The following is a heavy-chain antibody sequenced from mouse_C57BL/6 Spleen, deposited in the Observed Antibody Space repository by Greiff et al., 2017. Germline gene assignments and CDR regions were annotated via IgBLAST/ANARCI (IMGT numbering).Heavy chain of an antibody. D-gene: IGHD1-1*01. CDR2: IDPEDGDT. CDR1: GFNIKDYY. V-gene: IGHV14-1*01. J-gene: IGHJ4*01. CDR3: TTVLYYSSTYAMDY. Sequence: VLLMESGAELVRPGASVTLSCTASGFNIKDYYMNWVKQPPEQGLEWIGWIDPEDGDTEYAPKFQGPATMTADTSTNTAYLQLSSLTSEDTDVYYCTTVLYYSSTYAMDYWGQGTSVTVSA.